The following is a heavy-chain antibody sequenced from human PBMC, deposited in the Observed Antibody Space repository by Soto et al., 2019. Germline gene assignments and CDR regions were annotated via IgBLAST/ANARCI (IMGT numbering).Heavy chain of an antibody. CDR1: GGSIGSGGYY. V-gene: IGHV4-31*03. CDR2: IYYSGST. CDR3: ARGTYYYDSSGYSHYFDY. D-gene: IGHD3-22*01. J-gene: IGHJ4*02. Sequence: PSETLSLTCTVSGGSIGSGGYYWSWIRQHPGKGLEWIGYIYYSGSTYYNPSLKSRVTISVDTSKNQFSLKLSSVTAADTAVYYCARGTYYYDSSGYSHYFDYWGQGTLVTVSS.